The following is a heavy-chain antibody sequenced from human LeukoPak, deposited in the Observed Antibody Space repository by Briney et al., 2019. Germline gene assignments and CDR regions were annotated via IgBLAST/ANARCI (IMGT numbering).Heavy chain of an antibody. CDR2: INHSGST. D-gene: IGHD3-9*01. V-gene: IGHV4-34*01. Sequence: PSETLSLTCAVDGGSFSGYYWSWIRQPPGKWLEWIGEINHSGSTNYNPSLTSRVTISVDTSKNQFSLKLSSVTAADTAVYYCASVPVYYDILTGYYDTTFDYWGQGTLVTVSS. J-gene: IGHJ4*02. CDR1: GGSFSGYY. CDR3: ASVPVYYDILTGYYDTTFDY.